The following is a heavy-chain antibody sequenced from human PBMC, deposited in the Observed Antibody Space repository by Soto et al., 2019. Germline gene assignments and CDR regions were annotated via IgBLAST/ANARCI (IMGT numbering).Heavy chain of an antibody. CDR1: GGSVSSGSYY. CDR2: IYYSGST. CDR3: ARGEWCTYYYDSRGPPGPYFDY. V-gene: IGHV4-61*01. D-gene: IGHD3-22*01. J-gene: IGHJ4*02. Sequence: PSETLSLTCTVSGGSVSSGSYYWSWIRQPPWKGLEWIGYIYYSGSTNYNPSLKSRVTISVDTSKTQFSLKLSSVTAADTAVYYCARGEWCTYYYDSRGPPGPYFDYWGQGTLVTVSS.